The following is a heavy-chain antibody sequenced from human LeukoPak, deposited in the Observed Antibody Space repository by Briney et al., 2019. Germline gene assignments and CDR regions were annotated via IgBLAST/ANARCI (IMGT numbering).Heavy chain of an antibody. CDR1: GGSISSYY. V-gene: IGHV4-4*09. CDR3: ARQNRNTGGIYYMDV. Sequence: KPSETLSLTCTVSGGSISSYYWSWIRQPPGKGLEWIGYIYTSGSTNYNPSLKSRVTISVDTSKNQFSLKLSSVTAADTAVYYCARQNRNTGGIYYMDVWGKGTTVTVSS. D-gene: IGHD1-14*01. J-gene: IGHJ6*03. CDR2: IYTSGST.